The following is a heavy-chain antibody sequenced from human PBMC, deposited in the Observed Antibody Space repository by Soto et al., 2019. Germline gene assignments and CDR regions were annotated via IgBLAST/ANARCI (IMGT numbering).Heavy chain of an antibody. V-gene: IGHV4-59*01. Sequence: PSETLSLTCTVSGGSISSYYWSWIQQPPGKGLEWIGYIYYSGSTNYNPSLKSRVTISVDTSKNQFSLKLSSVTAADTAVYYCARVQGKSGLERLYYYSYGMEVWGQGTTVTVSS. CDR2: IYYSGST. CDR3: ARVQGKSGLERLYYYSYGMEV. D-gene: IGHD1-1*01. CDR1: GGSISSYY. J-gene: IGHJ6*02.